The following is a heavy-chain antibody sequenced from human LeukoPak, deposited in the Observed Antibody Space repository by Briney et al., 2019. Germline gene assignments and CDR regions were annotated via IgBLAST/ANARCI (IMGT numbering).Heavy chain of an antibody. V-gene: IGHV6-1*01. CDR1: GDSVSSNSDA. CDR2: TYYRSKWYN. Sequence: SQTLSLTCAISGDSVSSNSDAWSWIRQSPSRGLEWLGRTYYRSKWYNDYAVSVKSRITINPDTSKNQFSLQLNSVTPEDTAVYYCARVRCSGGSCYSPYYFDYWGQGTLVTVSS. CDR3: ARVRCSGGSCYSPYYFDY. D-gene: IGHD2-15*01. J-gene: IGHJ4*02.